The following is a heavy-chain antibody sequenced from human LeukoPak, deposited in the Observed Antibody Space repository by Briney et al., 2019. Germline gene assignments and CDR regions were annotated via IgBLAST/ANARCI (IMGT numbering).Heavy chain of an antibody. CDR2: IWYDGSNK. CDR1: GFTFSSYG. J-gene: IGHJ4*02. Sequence: GGSLRLSCAASGFTFSSYGMHWVRQAPGKGLEWVAVIWYDGSNKYYADSVKGRFTISRDNSKNTLYLQMNSLRAEDTVVYYCARQYDFWSAMVDYWGQGTLVTVSS. CDR3: ARQYDFWSAMVDY. D-gene: IGHD3-3*01. V-gene: IGHV3-33*01.